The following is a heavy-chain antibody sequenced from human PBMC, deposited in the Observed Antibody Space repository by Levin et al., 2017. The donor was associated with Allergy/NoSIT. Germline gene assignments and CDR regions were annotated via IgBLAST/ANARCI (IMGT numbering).Heavy chain of an antibody. D-gene: IGHD3-10*01. J-gene: IGHJ4*02. CDR3: ARGRVPTRGGSGSQTAGFDY. CDR2: IYTSGST. V-gene: IGHV4-61*02. Sequence: SETLSLTCTVSGGSISSGSYYWSWIRQPAGKGLEWIGRIYTSGSTNYNPSLKSRVTISVDTSKNQFSLKLSSVTAADTAVYYCARGRVPTRGGSGSQTAGFDYWGQGTLVTVSS. CDR1: GGSISSGSYY.